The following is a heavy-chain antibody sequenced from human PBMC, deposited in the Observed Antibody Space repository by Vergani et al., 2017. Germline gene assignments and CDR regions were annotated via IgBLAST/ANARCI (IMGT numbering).Heavy chain of an antibody. CDR3: AKDDVVLIGCPPRYAFDI. J-gene: IGHJ3*02. CDR1: GFTFSRYA. CDR2: ISGCGGRT. V-gene: IGHV3-23*01. D-gene: IGHD2-8*01. Sequence: EVQLLESGGGFVQPGGSLRLSCAASGFTFSRYAMSWVRKAPGKGLEWVSAISGCGGRTYCADSVKGRFTISRDNSKNTLYLQMNSLRAEDTAVYYCAKDDVVLIGCPPRYAFDIWGQGTMVTVSS.